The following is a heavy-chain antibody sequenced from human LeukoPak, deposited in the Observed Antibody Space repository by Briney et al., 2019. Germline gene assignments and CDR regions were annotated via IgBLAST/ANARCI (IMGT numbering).Heavy chain of an antibody. Sequence: TSETLSLTCTVSGGSISSSSYYWGWIRQPPGKGLEWIGSIYYSGSTYYNPSLKSRVTISVDTSKNQFSLKLSSVTAADTAVYYCAKVGGHHNWFDPWGQGTLVTVSS. J-gene: IGHJ5*02. CDR2: IYYSGST. V-gene: IGHV4-39*07. D-gene: IGHD4-23*01. CDR1: GGSISSSSYY. CDR3: AKVGGHHNWFDP.